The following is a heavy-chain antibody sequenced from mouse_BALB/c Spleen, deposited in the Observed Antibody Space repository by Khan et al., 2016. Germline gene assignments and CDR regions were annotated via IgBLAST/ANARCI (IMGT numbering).Heavy chain of an antibody. D-gene: IGHD3-1*01. CDR1: GYSIPSHYS. CDR2: IHYSGST. Sequence: VQLQESGPDLVKPSQSLSLTCTVTGYSIPSHYSWHWIRHFPGNKLEWMGYIHYSGSTNYNPSLKSRISITRDTSKNQFFLQLNSVTTEDTATYYCATNTSGYWYYFDYWGQGTTLTVSS. CDR3: ATNTSGYWYYFDY. J-gene: IGHJ2*01. V-gene: IGHV3-1*02.